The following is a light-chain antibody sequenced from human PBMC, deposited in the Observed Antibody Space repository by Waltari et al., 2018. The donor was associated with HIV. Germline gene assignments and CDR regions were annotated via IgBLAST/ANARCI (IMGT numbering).Light chain of an antibody. CDR3: ASYTADDTIL. Sequence: SDLTQPASLSGFLGQSITISCTGGDRDVGFYHFISWYQQQPGKVPKLFLYAVDTRASGIPGRFSGSKSGNTASLTISGLQIEDEGLYFCASYTADDTILFGGGTTVTVL. CDR1: DRDVGFYHF. CDR2: AVD. V-gene: IGLV2-14*01. J-gene: IGLJ2*01.